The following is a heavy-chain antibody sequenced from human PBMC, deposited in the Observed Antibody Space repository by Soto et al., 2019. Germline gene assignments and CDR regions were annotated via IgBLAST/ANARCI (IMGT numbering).Heavy chain of an antibody. D-gene: IGHD3-22*01. CDR2: ISSSGNTI. Sequence: QVQLVESGGGLVKTSGSLRIACAASGFTFSDYYMSWVRQAPGKGLEWLLYISSSGNTIYYADSVKGRFTISRDNARNSVYLQMNSLRAEDTALYFCAKMSSENYYDPVFSWGQGTLVTVSS. CDR3: AKMSSENYYDPVFS. J-gene: IGHJ4*02. CDR1: GFTFSDYY. V-gene: IGHV3-11*01.